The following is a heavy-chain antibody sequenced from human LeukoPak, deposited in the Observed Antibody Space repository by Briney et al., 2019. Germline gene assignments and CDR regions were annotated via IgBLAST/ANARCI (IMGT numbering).Heavy chain of an antibody. V-gene: IGHV3-11*01. J-gene: IGHJ6*02. CDR2: ITNGGSTI. D-gene: IGHD3-9*01. CDR1: GFTFSDYN. Sequence: MSGGSLRLSCAASGFTFSDYNMSWVRQAPGKGLEWVSYITNGGSTIHHADSVKGRFTISRDNAKKTLYLQMNSLRAEDTAVYYCARSIGLTGGGVDVWGQGTTVTVSS. CDR3: ARSIGLTGGGVDV.